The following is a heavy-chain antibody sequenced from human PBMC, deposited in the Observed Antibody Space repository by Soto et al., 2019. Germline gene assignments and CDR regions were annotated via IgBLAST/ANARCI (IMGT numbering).Heavy chain of an antibody. V-gene: IGHV3-30-3*01. CDR1: GFTFSSYG. CDR2: IPNTENKK. CDR3: ARTAGGRVRGALDI. J-gene: IGHJ3*02. Sequence: QVQLVQSGGGVVQPGTSLRLSCVASGFTFSSYGMHWVRQAPGKGLEWVAVIPNTENKKYYADSVKGRFTISRDNSQNTLFLQMDSLMSEDTAVYYCARTAGGRVRGALDIWGQGTMVTVS. D-gene: IGHD6-13*01.